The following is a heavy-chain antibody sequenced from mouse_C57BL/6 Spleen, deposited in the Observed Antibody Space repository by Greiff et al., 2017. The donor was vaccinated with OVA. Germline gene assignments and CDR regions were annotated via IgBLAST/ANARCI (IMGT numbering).Heavy chain of an antibody. Sequence: DVMLVESGEGLVKPGGSLKLSCAASGFTFSSYDMSWVRQTPEKRLEWVAYISSGGDYIYYADTVKGRFTISRDNARNTLYLQMSSLKSEDTAMYYCTREYDLYWYFDVWGTGTTVTVSS. J-gene: IGHJ1*03. CDR1: GFTFSSYD. CDR2: ISSGGDYI. V-gene: IGHV5-9-1*02. D-gene: IGHD2-12*01. CDR3: TREYDLYWYFDV.